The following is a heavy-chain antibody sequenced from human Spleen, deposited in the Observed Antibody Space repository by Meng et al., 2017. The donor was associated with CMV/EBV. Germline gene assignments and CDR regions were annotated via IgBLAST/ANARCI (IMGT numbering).Heavy chain of an antibody. Sequence: QVQLVRSGAEVKTPGASVKVSCKASGYTFTGYYMHWVRQAPGQGLEWMGWINPNSGGTNYAQKFQGRVTMTRDTSISKAYMELSRLRAEDTAVYYCARSQAANSGTFDYWGQGTLVTVSS. CDR2: INPNSGGT. CDR3: ARSQAANSGTFDY. J-gene: IGHJ4*02. CDR1: GYTFTGYY. D-gene: IGHD1-1*01. V-gene: IGHV1-2*02.